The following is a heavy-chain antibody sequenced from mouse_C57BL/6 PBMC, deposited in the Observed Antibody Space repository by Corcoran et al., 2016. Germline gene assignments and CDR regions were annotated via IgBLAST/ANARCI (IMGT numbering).Heavy chain of an antibody. Sequence: QIQLVQSGPELKKPGETVKISCKASGYTFTTSRMSWVKQAPGKGLKWMGWINTYSGVPTYADDFKGRFAFSLATSASTAYLQINNLKNEDTATYFCARRRDYGSSYAMDYWGQGTSVTVSS. CDR1: GYTFTTSR. J-gene: IGHJ4*01. V-gene: IGHV9-3*01. CDR3: ARRRDYGSSYAMDY. CDR2: INTYSGVP. D-gene: IGHD1-1*01.